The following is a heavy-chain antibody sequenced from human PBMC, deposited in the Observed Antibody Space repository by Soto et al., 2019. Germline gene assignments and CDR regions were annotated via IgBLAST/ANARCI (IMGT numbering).Heavy chain of an antibody. J-gene: IGHJ4*02. Sequence: QITLKESGPTLVKPTQTLTLTCSFSGFSLTTDGVGVGWVRQPPGEALEWLALIYWYDDERYSPSLKTRLTITKDTSKNQVVLIMSNMDPVDTVTYYCAHSRNLITEDAQVGDFHYWGQGTLVTVSS. CDR1: GFSLTTDGVG. D-gene: IGHD3-10*01. V-gene: IGHV2-5*01. CDR2: IYWYDDE. CDR3: AHSRNLITEDAQVGDFHY.